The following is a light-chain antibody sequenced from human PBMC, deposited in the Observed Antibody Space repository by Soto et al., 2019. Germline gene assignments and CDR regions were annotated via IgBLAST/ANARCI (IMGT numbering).Light chain of an antibody. CDR3: QQYGDSIT. CDR1: QTVSSSY. V-gene: IGKV3-20*01. J-gene: IGKJ4*01. CDR2: GAF. Sequence: IFLTQSPGSLSLSSGERATLSCRASQTVSSSYLAWYQQRPGQPPKLLIYGAFNRAIGTPDRFSGSESGRDCHRTISRLDPEGSAVYYCQQYGDSITFGGGTKVEF.